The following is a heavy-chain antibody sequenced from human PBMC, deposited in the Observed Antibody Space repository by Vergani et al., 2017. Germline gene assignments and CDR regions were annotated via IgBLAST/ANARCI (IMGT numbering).Heavy chain of an antibody. D-gene: IGHD2-2*01. CDR1: GFTFTSYG. CDR3: AREYSSTSGRAFDF. Sequence: QVQLVESGGGVVQPGGSLRLSCVVSGFTFTSYGIHWVRQAPGKGLEWVAAIWYDGSSKYYADSVKGRFAISRDYFKKTVFLEMNSLRAEDTAVYYCAREYSSTSGRAFDFWGQGTKVTVSS. J-gene: IGHJ3*01. CDR2: IWYDGSSK. V-gene: IGHV3-33*01.